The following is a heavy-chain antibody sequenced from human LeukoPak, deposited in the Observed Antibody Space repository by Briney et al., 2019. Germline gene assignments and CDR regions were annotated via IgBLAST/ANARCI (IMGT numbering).Heavy chain of an antibody. CDR2: ISAYNGNT. CDR1: GYTFTSYG. J-gene: IGHJ4*02. Sequence: GASVKVSCKASGYTFTSYGISWVRQAPGQGLEWMGWISAYNGNTNYAQKLQGRVTMTTDTSTSTAYMELRSLRSDDTAVYYCARDQRGVVVTTVFDHWGQGTLVTVSS. V-gene: IGHV1-18*01. CDR3: ARDQRGVVVTTVFDH. D-gene: IGHD3-22*01.